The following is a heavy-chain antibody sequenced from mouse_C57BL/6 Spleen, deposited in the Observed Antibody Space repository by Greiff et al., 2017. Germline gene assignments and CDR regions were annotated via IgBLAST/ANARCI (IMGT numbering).Heavy chain of an antibody. CDR1: GYTFTDYN. D-gene: IGHD1-1*01. V-gene: IGHV1-18*01. CDR2: INPNNGGT. CDR3: ARRVITTVVGSYWYFDV. Sequence: VQLQQSGPELVKPGASVKIPCKASGYTFTDYNMDWVKQSHGKSLEWIGDINPNNGGTIYNQKFKGKATLTVDKSSSTAYMELRSLTSEDTAVYYCARRVITTVVGSYWYFDVWGTGTTVTVSS. J-gene: IGHJ1*03.